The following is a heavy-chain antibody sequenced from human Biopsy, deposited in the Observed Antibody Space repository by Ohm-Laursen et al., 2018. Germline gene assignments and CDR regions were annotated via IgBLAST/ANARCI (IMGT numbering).Heavy chain of an antibody. CDR2: ISDSGST. CDR3: ARRGSGGRSFDH. D-gene: IGHD2-15*01. Sequence: GTLSLTCAVSGGSISSFYWTWIRQPPGKGPEWIGDISDSGSTNYKPSLKSRVILSVDTSKNQFSPNLSSVTAADTAVYYCARRGSGGRSFDHWGQGTLVTVSS. J-gene: IGHJ4*02. CDR1: GGSISSFY. V-gene: IGHV4-59*08.